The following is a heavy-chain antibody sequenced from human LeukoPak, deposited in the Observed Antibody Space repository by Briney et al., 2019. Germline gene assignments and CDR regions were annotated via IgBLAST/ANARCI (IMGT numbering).Heavy chain of an antibody. V-gene: IGHV3-74*01. CDR2: INSDGSST. J-gene: IGHJ5*02. CDR1: GFTFSSYW. CDR3: ARNNWNNWFDP. Sequence: GGSLRLSCAASGFTFSSYWMHWVRQAPGKGLVRVSRINSDGSSTSYADSVKGRFTISRDNAKNTLYLQMNSLRAEDTAVYYCARNNWNNWFDPWGQGTLVTVSS. D-gene: IGHD1-20*01.